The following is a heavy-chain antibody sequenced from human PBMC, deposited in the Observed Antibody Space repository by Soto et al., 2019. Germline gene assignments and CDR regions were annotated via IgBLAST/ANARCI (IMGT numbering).Heavy chain of an antibody. CDR3: ARAQRFGFDY. Sequence: QVQLQQWGAGLLKPSETLSLTCAFYGGSFSGYYWGGTGRPPGKGLEWIGEINHSGSTNYNPSLKSRVTISVDTSKNQFSLKLSSVTAADTAVYYCARAQRFGFDYWGQGTLVTVSS. CDR2: INHSGST. J-gene: IGHJ4*02. CDR1: GGSFSGYY. V-gene: IGHV4-34*01. D-gene: IGHD3-10*01.